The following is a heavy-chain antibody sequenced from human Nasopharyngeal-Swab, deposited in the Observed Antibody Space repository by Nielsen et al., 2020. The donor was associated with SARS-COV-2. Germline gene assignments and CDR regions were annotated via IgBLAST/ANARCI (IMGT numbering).Heavy chain of an antibody. V-gene: IGHV4-39*01. CDR1: GGSISSSSYY. J-gene: IGHJ4*02. CDR2: IYYSGST. D-gene: IGHD1-26*01. Sequence: SETLSLTCTVSGGSISSSSYYWGWIRQPPGKGLEWIGSIYYSGSTYYNPSLKSRVTISVDTSKNQFSLKLSSVTAADTAVYYCARLVSRSGSYQYYFDYWGQGTLVTVSS. CDR3: ARLVSRSGSYQYYFDY.